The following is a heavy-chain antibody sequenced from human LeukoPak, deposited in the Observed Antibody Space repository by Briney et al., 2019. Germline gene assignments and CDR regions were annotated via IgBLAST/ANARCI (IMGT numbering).Heavy chain of an antibody. CDR3: ARDLYDSTTQHHPPHFDS. V-gene: IGHV4-59*12. Sequence: PSETLSLTCTVSGGSISSYYWSWIRQPPGKGLEWIGYIYYSGSTNYNPSLKSRVTISVDTSKNQFSLKLSSVTAADTAVYYCARDLYDSTTQHHPPHFDSWGQGTLVIVSS. CDR1: GGSISSYY. CDR2: IYYSGST. J-gene: IGHJ4*02. D-gene: IGHD2/OR15-2a*01.